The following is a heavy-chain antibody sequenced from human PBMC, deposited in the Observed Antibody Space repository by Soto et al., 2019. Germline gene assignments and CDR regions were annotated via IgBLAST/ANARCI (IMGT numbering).Heavy chain of an antibody. V-gene: IGHV4-59*01. CDR3: ASAPKYYYDSSGVIFYY. J-gene: IGHJ4*02. Sequence: PSETLCLTCTVCGGSISSYYWSWIRQPPGKGLEWIGYIYYSGSTNYNPSLKSRVTISVDTSKNQFSLKLSSVTAADTAVYYCASAPKYYYDSSGVIFYYWGQGTLVTVSS. D-gene: IGHD3-22*01. CDR2: IYYSGST. CDR1: GGSISSYY.